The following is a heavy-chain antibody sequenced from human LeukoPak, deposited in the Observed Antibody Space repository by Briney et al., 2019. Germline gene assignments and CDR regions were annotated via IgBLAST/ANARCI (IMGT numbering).Heavy chain of an antibody. J-gene: IGHJ3*02. V-gene: IGHV3-74*01. CDR3: AKDRSGGSFLRDAFDI. D-gene: IGHD2-15*01. Sequence: GGSLRLPCAASGFTFSSYWMHWVRQAPGKGLVWVSRINTDGSSTSYADSVKGRFTIFRDNAKNTLYLQMNSLRAEDTAVYYCAKDRSGGSFLRDAFDIWGQGTMVTVSS. CDR2: INTDGSST. CDR1: GFTFSSYW.